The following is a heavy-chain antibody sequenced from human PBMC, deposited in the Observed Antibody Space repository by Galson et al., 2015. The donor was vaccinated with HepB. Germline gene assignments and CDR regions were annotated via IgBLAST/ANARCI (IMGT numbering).Heavy chain of an antibody. Sequence: SVKVSCKVSGYTLSELPMHWVRQAPGKGLEWMGGFDPEDAEKIYAQKFQGRVTMTEDTSTDTAYMELSSLRSEDTAVYYCATYEYLGYCRGGSCYSFDYWGQGTLVTGSS. D-gene: IGHD2-15*01. CDR1: GYTLSELP. CDR3: ATYEYLGYCRGGSCYSFDY. J-gene: IGHJ4*02. V-gene: IGHV1-24*01. CDR2: FDPEDAEK.